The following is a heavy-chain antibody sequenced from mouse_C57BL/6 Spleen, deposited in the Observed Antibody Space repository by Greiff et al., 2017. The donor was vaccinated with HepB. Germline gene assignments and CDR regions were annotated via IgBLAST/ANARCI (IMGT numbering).Heavy chain of an antibody. CDR2: ISSGSSTI. Sequence: EVQLVESGGGLVKPGGSLKLSCAASGFTFSDYGMHWVRQAPEKGLEWVAYISSGSSTIYYADTVKGRFTISRDNAKNTLFLQMTSLRSEDTAMYYCAKKHEGAMDYWGQGTSVTVSS. V-gene: IGHV5-17*01. J-gene: IGHJ4*01. CDR3: AKKHEGAMDY. CDR1: GFTFSDYG.